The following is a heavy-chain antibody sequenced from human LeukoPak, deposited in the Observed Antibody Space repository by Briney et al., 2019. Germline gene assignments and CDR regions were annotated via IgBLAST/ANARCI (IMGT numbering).Heavy chain of an antibody. CDR3: ARMEPGYSSSWYPSHFDY. Sequence: ASVKVSCKASGGTFSSYAISWVRQAPGQGLEWMGIINPSGGSTSYAQKFQGRVTMTRDTSTSTVYMELSSLRSEDTAVYYCARMEPGYSSSWYPSHFDYWGQGTLVTVSS. J-gene: IGHJ4*02. V-gene: IGHV1-46*01. CDR1: GGTFSSYA. D-gene: IGHD6-13*01. CDR2: INPSGGST.